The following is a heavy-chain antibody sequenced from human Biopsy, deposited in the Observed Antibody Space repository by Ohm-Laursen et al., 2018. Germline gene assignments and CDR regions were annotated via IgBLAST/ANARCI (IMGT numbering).Heavy chain of an antibody. Sequence: EASVKVSCKTPGGTFSNYGVNWVRQAPGQGLEWLGGNIPILGTGNYAQKFQDRVTVAADTSTSTATMELRSLRSDDTAVYHCATKLTGYFHHWGQGTLVIVSS. CDR2: NIPILGTG. CDR1: GGTFSNYG. CDR3: ATKLTGYFHH. J-gene: IGHJ1*01. D-gene: IGHD3-9*01. V-gene: IGHV1-69*06.